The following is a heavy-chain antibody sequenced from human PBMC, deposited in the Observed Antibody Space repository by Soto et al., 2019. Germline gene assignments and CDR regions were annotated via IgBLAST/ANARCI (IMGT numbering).Heavy chain of an antibody. CDR3: ARGYSYGYY. CDR1: GGSISSSSYY. D-gene: IGHD5-18*01. V-gene: IGHV4-39*01. CDR2: IYYSGST. Sequence: SETLSLTCTVSGGSISSSSYYWGWIRQPPGKGLEWIGSIYYSGSTYYNPSLKSRVTISVDTSKNQFSLKLSSVTAADMAVYYCARGYSYGYYWGQGTLVTVSS. J-gene: IGHJ4*02.